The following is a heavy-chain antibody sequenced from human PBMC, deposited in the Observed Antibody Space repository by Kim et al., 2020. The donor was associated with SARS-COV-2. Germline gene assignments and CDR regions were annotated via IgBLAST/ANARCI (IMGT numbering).Heavy chain of an antibody. J-gene: IGHJ4*02. Sequence: ASVKVSCKASGYTFTSYYMHWVRQAPGQGLEWMGIINPCDGSTSYAQKFQGRVTMTRDTSTSTVYMELSSLRSEDTAVYYCARDRGITMIVVKGFDDWGQRTPVTVS. CDR2: INPCDGST. CDR3: ARDRGITMIVVKGFDD. CDR1: GYTFTSYY. D-gene: IGHD3-22*01. V-gene: IGHV1-46*01.